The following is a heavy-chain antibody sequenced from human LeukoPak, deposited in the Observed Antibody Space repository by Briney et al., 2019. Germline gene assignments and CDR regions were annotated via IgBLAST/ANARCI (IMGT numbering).Heavy chain of an antibody. CDR1: GFTVSSNY. D-gene: IGHD4-11*01. Sequence: PGGSLRLSCAASGFTVSSNYMSWVRQAPGKGLEWVSVIYSGGSTYYADSVKGRFTISRDNSKNTLYLQMNSLRDEDTAVYYCARDTVTRNNYYGMDVWGQGTTVTVSS. CDR3: ARDTVTRNNYYGMDV. V-gene: IGHV3-53*01. J-gene: IGHJ6*02. CDR2: IYSGGST.